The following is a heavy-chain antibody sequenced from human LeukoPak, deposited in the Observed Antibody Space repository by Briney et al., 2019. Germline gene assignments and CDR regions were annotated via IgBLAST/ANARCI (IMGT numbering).Heavy chain of an antibody. CDR3: ARGASSSWSGYYYMDG. CDR1: GFTFSSYA. Sequence: PGGSLRLSCAASGFTFSSYAMHWVRQAPGKGLEYVSAISSNGGSTYYANSVKGRFTISRDNSKNTLYLQMGSLRAEDMAVYYCARGASSSWSGYYYMDGWGKGTTVTVS. J-gene: IGHJ6*03. CDR2: ISSNGGST. V-gene: IGHV3-64*01. D-gene: IGHD6-13*01.